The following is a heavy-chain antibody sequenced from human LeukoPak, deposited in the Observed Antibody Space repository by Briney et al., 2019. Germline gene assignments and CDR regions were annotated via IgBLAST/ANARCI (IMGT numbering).Heavy chain of an antibody. Sequence: GASVRVSCKASGYTFTSYAMHWVRQAPGQRLEWMGWINAGNGNTKYSQKFQGRVTITRDTSASTAYMELSSLRSEDTAVYYCARDQPLWSDAFDIWGQGTMVTVSS. V-gene: IGHV1-3*01. CDR2: INAGNGNT. D-gene: IGHD3-10*01. CDR1: GYTFTSYA. CDR3: ARDQPLWSDAFDI. J-gene: IGHJ3*02.